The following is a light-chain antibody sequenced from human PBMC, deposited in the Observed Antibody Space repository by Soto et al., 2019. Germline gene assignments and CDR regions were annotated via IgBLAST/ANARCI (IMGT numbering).Light chain of an antibody. CDR3: SSYRSGGTFV. Sequence: QSALTQPASVSGSPGQSITISCTGTSGDIGGYNYVSWYQQHPGKAPKLLISEVTNQPSGVSNRFSGSKSGNTASLTISGLQAEDEADYYCSSYRSGGTFVFGSGTKLTVL. V-gene: IGLV2-14*01. J-gene: IGLJ1*01. CDR2: EVT. CDR1: SGDIGGYNY.